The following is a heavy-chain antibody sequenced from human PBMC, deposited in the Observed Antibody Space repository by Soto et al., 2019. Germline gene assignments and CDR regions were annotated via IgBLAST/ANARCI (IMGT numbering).Heavy chain of an antibody. J-gene: IGHJ4*02. V-gene: IGHV4-34*01. Sequence: SETLSLTCAVYGESFGGYYWNWIRQPPGKGLEWIGEINHSGTTNYNPSLKSRVTISVDTSRNQFSLTLNSVIAADTAVYYCARISFTVVRGVIILATHDYWGQGTLVTVSS. CDR2: INHSGTT. CDR1: GESFGGYY. D-gene: IGHD3-10*01. CDR3: ARISFTVVRGVIILATHDY.